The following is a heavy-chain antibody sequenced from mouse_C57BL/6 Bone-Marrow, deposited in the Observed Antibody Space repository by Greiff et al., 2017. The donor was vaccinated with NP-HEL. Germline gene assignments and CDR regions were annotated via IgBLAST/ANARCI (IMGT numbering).Heavy chain of an antibody. J-gene: IGHJ1*03. CDR2: IYPRSGNT. Sequence: QVQLQQSGAELARPGASVKLSCKASGYTFTSYGISWVKQRTGQGLEWIGEIYPRSGNTYYNDKFKGKATLTADKSSSTAYMELRSLTSEDSAVYFCARYPYYYGSSYWYFDVWGTGTTVTVSS. CDR1: GYTFTSYG. D-gene: IGHD1-1*01. V-gene: IGHV1-81*01. CDR3: ARYPYYYGSSYWYFDV.